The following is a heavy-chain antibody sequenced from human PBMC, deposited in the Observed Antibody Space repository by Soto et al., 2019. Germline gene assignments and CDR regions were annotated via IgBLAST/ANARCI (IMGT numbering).Heavy chain of an antibody. D-gene: IGHD3-16*02. Sequence: SETLSLTCTVSGGSISSYYWSWIRQPPGKGLEWIGYIYYSGSTNYNPSLKSRVTISVDTSKNQFSLKLSCVTAADTAVYYCARGGSYPHWLDLDYWGQGTLVTVSS. CDR1: GGSISSYY. V-gene: IGHV4-59*01. J-gene: IGHJ4*02. CDR2: IYYSGST. CDR3: ARGGSYPHWLDLDY.